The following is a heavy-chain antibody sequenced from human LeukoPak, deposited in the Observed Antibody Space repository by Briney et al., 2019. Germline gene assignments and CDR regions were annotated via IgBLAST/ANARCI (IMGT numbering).Heavy chain of an antibody. CDR2: INHSGST. CDR3: ARDGYDILTGYYRDY. J-gene: IGHJ4*02. CDR1: GGSFSGYY. D-gene: IGHD3-9*01. Sequence: KPSETLSLTCAVSGGSFSGYYWSWIRQPPGKGLEWIGEINHSGSTNYNPSLKSRVTISVDTSKNQFSLKLSSVTAADTAVYYCARDGYDILTGYYRDYWGQGTLVTVSS. V-gene: IGHV4-34*01.